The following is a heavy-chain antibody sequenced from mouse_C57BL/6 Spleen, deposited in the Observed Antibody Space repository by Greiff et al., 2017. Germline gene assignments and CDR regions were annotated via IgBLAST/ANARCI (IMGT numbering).Heavy chain of an antibody. D-gene: IGHD2-3*01. CDR3: TRRVYDGYYQDY. Sequence: EVHLVESGTVLARPGASVKMSCKTSGYTFTSYWMHWVKQRPGQGLEWIGAIYPGNSDTSYNQKFKGKAKLTAVTSASTAYMELSSLTNEDSAVYYSTRRVYDGYYQDYWGQGTTLTVSS. CDR2: IYPGNSDT. V-gene: IGHV1-5*01. CDR1: GYTFTSYW. J-gene: IGHJ2*01.